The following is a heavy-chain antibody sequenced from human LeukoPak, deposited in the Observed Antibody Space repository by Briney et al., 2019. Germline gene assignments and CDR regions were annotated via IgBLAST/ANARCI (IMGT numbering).Heavy chain of an antibody. Sequence: PSETLSLTCTVSGGSISSYYWSWIRQPPGKGLEWIGYISYIGNTNYNPSLKSRVTISVDTSKSHFSLKLTSVTAADTAVYYCARLSSAVAGLVEYWGQGTLVTVSS. CDR2: ISYIGNT. J-gene: IGHJ4*02. V-gene: IGHV4-59*08. D-gene: IGHD6-19*01. CDR3: ARLSSAVAGLVEY. CDR1: GGSISSYY.